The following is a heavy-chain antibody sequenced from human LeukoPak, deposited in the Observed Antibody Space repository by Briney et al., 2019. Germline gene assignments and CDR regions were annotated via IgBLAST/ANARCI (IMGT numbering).Heavy chain of an antibody. CDR3: ARARKYCSGGSCYYNWFDP. CDR2: INPNRGGT. V-gene: IGHV1-2*02. CDR1: GYTFTGYS. D-gene: IGHD2-15*01. Sequence: ASVSVSCVASGYTFTGYSMHWVRHAPGQGLEWMGWINPNRGGTKYAQTFQGRVTMTRDTSISTAYMEKRRLRSDDTAVYYFARARKYCSGGSCYYNWFDPWGQGTLVTVSS. J-gene: IGHJ5*02.